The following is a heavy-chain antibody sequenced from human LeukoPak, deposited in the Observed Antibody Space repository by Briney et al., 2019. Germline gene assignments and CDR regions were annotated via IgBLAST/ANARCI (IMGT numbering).Heavy chain of an antibody. CDR2: MNPNSGNT. V-gene: IGHV1-8*01. J-gene: IGHJ4*02. Sequence: ASVKVSCKASGYTFTSYDINWVRQATGQGLEWMGWMNPNSGNTGYAQKFQGRVTMTRNTSISTAYMELSSLRSEDTAVYYCARKDITMVRGENDYWGQGTLVTVSS. D-gene: IGHD3-10*01. CDR1: GYTFTSYD. CDR3: ARKDITMVRGENDY.